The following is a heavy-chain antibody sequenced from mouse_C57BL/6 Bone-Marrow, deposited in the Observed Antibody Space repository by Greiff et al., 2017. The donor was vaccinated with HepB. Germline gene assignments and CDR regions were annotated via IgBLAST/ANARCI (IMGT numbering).Heavy chain of an antibody. CDR3: ARWLPYYGYAMDY. V-gene: IGHV1-19*01. D-gene: IGHD2-10*01. CDR1: GYTFTDYY. Sequence: EVKLQESGPVLVKPGASVKMSCKASGYTFTDYYMNWVKQSHGKSLEWIGVINPYNGGTSYNQKFKGKATLTVDKSSSTAYMELNSLTSEDSAVYYCARWLPYYGYAMDYWGQGTSVTVSS. CDR2: INPYNGGT. J-gene: IGHJ4*01.